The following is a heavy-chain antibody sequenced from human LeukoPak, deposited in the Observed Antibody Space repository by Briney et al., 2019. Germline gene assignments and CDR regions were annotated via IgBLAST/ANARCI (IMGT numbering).Heavy chain of an antibody. CDR3: ARQYYETLTGPNWFDV. V-gene: IGHV5-51*01. CDR1: GYTFTSNW. J-gene: IGHJ5*02. CDR2: ILPGDSDT. D-gene: IGHD3-9*01. Sequence: GESLKISCKGFGYTFTSNWIGWVRQMPGKGLEWMGIILPGDSDTRYSPSFKGQVTMSVDKSISTAYLQWSSLKASDTAMYYCARQYYETLTGPNWFDVWAREPWSPSPQ.